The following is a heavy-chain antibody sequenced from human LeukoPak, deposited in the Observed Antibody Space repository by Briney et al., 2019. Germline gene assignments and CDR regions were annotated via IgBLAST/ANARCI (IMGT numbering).Heavy chain of an antibody. CDR1: GFTFSSHW. CDR2: INTDGSEM. CDR3: TNSNSGPEY. D-gene: IGHD4-23*01. J-gene: IGHJ4*02. Sequence: GGSLRLSCSASGFTFSSHWMNWVRQAPGKGLEWVAIINTDGSEMNYVDSATGRFTISRDNAKNSLYLQMDYLRAEDTAMYYCTNSNSGPEYWGQGTLVIVPS. V-gene: IGHV3-7*01.